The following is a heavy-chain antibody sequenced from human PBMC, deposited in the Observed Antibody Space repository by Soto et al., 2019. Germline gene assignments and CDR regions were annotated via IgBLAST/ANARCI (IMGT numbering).Heavy chain of an antibody. CDR2: IWYDGSNK. D-gene: IGHD3-9*01. V-gene: IGHV3-33*01. CDR1: GFTFSSYG. J-gene: IGHJ6*02. CDR3: ARQKSDILTGYASFVYYYYGMDV. Sequence: QVQLVESGGGVVQPGRSLRLSCAASGFTFSSYGMHWVRQAPGKGLEWVAVIWYDGSNKYYADSVKGRFTISRDNSKNTPYLQINSLRAEDSAVYYCARQKSDILTGYASFVYYYYGMDVWGQGTTVTVSS.